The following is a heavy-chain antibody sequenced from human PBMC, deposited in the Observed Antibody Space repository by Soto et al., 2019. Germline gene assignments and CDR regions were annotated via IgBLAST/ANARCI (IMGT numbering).Heavy chain of an antibody. CDR2: IIPIFGTA. J-gene: IGHJ4*02. CDR1: GGTFSSYA. Sequence: QVQLVQSGAEVKKPGSSVKVSCKASGGTFSSYAISWVRQAPRQGLEWMGGIIPIFGTANYAQKFQGRVTITADESTSTADMELSSLRSEDTAVYYCARRGYSGYLDYWGQGTLVTVSS. D-gene: IGHD5-12*01. CDR3: ARRGYSGYLDY. V-gene: IGHV1-69*12.